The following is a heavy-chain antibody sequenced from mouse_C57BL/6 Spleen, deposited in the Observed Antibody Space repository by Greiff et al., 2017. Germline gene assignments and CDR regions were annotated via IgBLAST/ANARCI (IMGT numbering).Heavy chain of an antibody. J-gene: IGHJ2*01. V-gene: IGHV1-52*01. Sequence: QVQLQQPGAELVRPGSSVKLSCKASGYTFTSYWMHWVKQRPIQGLEWIGNIDPSDSETHYNQKFKDKATLTVDKSSSTAYIQLSSLTSEDSAVYYCARWRTVYYFDYCGQGTTLTVSS. CDR2: IDPSDSET. CDR3: ARWRTVYYFDY. CDR1: GYTFTSYW. D-gene: IGHD1-1*01.